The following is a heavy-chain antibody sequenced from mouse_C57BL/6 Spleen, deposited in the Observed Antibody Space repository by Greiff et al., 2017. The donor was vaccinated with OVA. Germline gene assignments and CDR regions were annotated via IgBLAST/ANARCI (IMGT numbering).Heavy chain of an antibody. Sequence: VKLQESGPELVKPGASVKISCKASGYTFTDYYINWVKQRPGQGLEWIGWIFPGSGSTYYNEKFKGKATLTVDKSSSTAYMLLSSLTSEDSAVYFCARGMTTVVATGYYFDYWGQGTTLTVAS. CDR2: IFPGSGST. D-gene: IGHD1-1*01. CDR1: GYTFTDYY. J-gene: IGHJ2*01. CDR3: ARGMTTVVATGYYFDY. V-gene: IGHV1-75*01.